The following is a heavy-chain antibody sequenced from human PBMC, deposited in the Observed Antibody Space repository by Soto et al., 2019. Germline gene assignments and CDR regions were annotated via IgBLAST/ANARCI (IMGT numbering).Heavy chain of an antibody. J-gene: IGHJ5*01. D-gene: IGHD4-17*01. CDR1: GFTFNNYA. CDR3: AKDTRYADYVRWFDS. Sequence: EVHLLESGGGLVQPGGSLRLSCTASGFTFNNYAMTWVRQAPGRGLEGVSGITASGGRTYYADSVKGRFTISRDNSKSTLYLQMYSLRADDTAVYYYAKDTRYADYVRWFDSWGQGTLVTVSS. CDR2: ITASGGRT. V-gene: IGHV3-23*01.